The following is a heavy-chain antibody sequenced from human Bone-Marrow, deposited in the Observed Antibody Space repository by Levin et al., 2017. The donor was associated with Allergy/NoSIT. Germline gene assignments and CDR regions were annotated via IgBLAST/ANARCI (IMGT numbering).Heavy chain of an antibody. CDR1: GFTFGSYT. CDR3: TRVVTGYNSFGYEEHY. CDR2: VSHDGSNK. D-gene: IGHD1-14*01. V-gene: IGHV3-30-3*01. J-gene: IGHJ4*02. Sequence: PGGSLRLSCAASGFTFGSYTMNWVRQAPGKGLEWLAIVSHDGSNKFYADSVKGRSTISRDSSNNTSYLQMNSLTAEATSMYYCTRVVTGYNSFGYEEHYWGQGTRVTVSA.